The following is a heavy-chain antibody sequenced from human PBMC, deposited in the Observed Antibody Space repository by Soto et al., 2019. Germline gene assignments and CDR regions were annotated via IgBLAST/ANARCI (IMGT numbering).Heavy chain of an antibody. D-gene: IGHD4-4*01. CDR2: MYHTGST. V-gene: IGHV4-30-2*01. J-gene: IGHJ5*02. Sequence: SETLCLTCAVSGGSISSGGYSWSWIQQPPGKGLECIGSMYHTGSTYYKPSLKSRVTTSVDRSKNQFSLKLSSVTAADTAVYYCARATTITLYNWFDPWGQGTLVTVSS. CDR1: GGSISSGGYS. CDR3: ARATTITLYNWFDP.